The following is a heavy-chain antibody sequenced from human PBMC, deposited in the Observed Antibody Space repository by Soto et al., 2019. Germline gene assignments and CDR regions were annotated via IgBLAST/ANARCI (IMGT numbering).Heavy chain of an antibody. D-gene: IGHD3-10*01. CDR2: ISGSGGST. V-gene: IGHV3-23*01. CDR3: AKYGYGSGSYDY. CDR1: GFTFSSYA. Sequence: EVQLLESGGGLVQPGGSLRLSCAASGFTFSSYAMSWVRQAPGKGLEWVSAISGSGGSTYYADSVKGRFTISRDNSKNTLFLQMNSLRAEDTAVYYCAKYGYGSGSYDYWGQGTLVTVSS. J-gene: IGHJ4*02.